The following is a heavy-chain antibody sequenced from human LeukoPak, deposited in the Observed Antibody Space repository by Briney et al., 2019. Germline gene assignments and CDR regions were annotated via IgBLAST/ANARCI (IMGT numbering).Heavy chain of an antibody. J-gene: IGHJ4*02. Sequence: GGSLRLSCAASGFTFRSYDMHWVRQATGKGLEWVSGIGTAGEIYYPGSVKGRFTISRENAKNSLYLQMNSLRAEDMALYYCAKEPTGDFEYYFDYWGQGTLVTVSS. V-gene: IGHV3-13*01. CDR2: IGTAGEI. CDR3: AKEPTGDFEYYFDY. D-gene: IGHD4-17*01. CDR1: GFTFRSYD.